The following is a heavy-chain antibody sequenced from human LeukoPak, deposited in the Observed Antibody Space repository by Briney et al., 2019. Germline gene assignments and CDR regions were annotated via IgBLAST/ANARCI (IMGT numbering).Heavy chain of an antibody. J-gene: IGHJ5*02. D-gene: IGHD3-22*01. CDR3: ARDADYYDSSGYYYGISWFDP. CDR1: GGSISSGSYY. Sequence: PSQTLSLTCTVSGGSISSGSYYWSWIRQPAGKGLEWIGLIYTSGSTNYNPSLKSRVTISIDTSKNQFSLKLSSVTAADTAVYYCARDADYYDSSGYYYGISWFDPWGQGTLVTVSS. CDR2: IYTSGST. V-gene: IGHV4-61*02.